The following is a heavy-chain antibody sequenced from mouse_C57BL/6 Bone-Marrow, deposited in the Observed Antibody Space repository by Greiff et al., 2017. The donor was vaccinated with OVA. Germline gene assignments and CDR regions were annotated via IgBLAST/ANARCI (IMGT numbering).Heavy chain of an antibody. CDR3: AREDDYDWYFDV. CDR1: GYAFSSSW. CDR2: IYPGDGDT. D-gene: IGHD2-4*01. Sequence: QVQLHQSGPELVKPGASVKISCKASGYAFSSSWMNWVKQRPGKGLEWIGRIYPGDGDTNYNGKFKGKATLTADKSSSTAYMQLSSLTSEDSAVYFCAREDDYDWYFDVWGTGTTVTVSS. J-gene: IGHJ1*03. V-gene: IGHV1-82*01.